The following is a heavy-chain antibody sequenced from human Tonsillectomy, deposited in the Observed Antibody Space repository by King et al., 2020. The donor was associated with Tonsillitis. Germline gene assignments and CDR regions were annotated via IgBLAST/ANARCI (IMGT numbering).Heavy chain of an antibody. V-gene: IGHV3-9*01. CDR3: AKNLTAAANAGNYYGLEL. CDR1: GFTFDDYA. CDR2: LSWNSGSI. Sequence: VQLVESGGGLVQPGRSLRLSCAASGFTFDDYAMHWVRQAPGKGLEWVSGLSWNSGSIGYADSVKGRFTISRDNAKNSLYLQMNSLRPEDTALYYCAKNLTAAANAGNYYGLELWGQGTTVTGSS. J-gene: IGHJ6*02. D-gene: IGHD6-13*01.